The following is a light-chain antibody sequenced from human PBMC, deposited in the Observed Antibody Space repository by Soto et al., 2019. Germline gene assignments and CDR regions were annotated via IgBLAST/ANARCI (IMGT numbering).Light chain of an antibody. J-gene: IGKJ1*01. Sequence: DIPMTQSPSSLSASVGHRVTITCRASQSISSYLNWYQQKPGKAPKLLIYAASSLQSGVPSRFSGSGSGTDFTLTISSLQPEDFATYYCPQSYSTPRTVGQGTKVEIK. V-gene: IGKV1-39*01. CDR3: PQSYSTPRT. CDR2: AAS. CDR1: QSISSY.